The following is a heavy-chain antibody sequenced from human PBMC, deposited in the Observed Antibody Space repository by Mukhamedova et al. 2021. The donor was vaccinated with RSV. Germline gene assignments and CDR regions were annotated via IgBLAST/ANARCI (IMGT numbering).Heavy chain of an antibody. CDR3: ASDLMVRGVIITHHYYYY. CDR2: IIPIFGTA. Sequence: RQAPGQGLEWMGGIIPIFGTANYAQKFQGRVTITADESTSTAYMELSSLRSEDTAVYYCASDLMVRGVIITHHYYYY. V-gene: IGHV1-69*01. J-gene: IGHJ6*01. D-gene: IGHD3-10*01.